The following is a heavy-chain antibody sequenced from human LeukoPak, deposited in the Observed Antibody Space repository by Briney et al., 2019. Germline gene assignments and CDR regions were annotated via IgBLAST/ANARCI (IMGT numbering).Heavy chain of an antibody. CDR1: GGSISSGSYY. D-gene: IGHD3-10*01. J-gene: IGHJ4*02. CDR2: IYISGST. V-gene: IGHV4-61*02. CDR3: EREMVSWITMVRGVITNFDY. Sequence: SETLSLTCTVSGGSISSGSYYWSWIRQPAGKGLEWIGRIYISGSTNYNPSLKSRVTISVDTSKNQFSLKLSSVTAADTAVYYCEREMVSWITMVRGVITNFDYWGQGTLVTVSS.